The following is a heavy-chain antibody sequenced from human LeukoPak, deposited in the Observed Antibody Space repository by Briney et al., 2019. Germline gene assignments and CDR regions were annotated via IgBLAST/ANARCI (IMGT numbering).Heavy chain of an antibody. CDR2: IYYSGST. J-gene: IGHJ6*03. V-gene: IGHV4-31*03. Sequence: SQTLSLTCTVSGGSISSGGYYWSWIRQHPGKGLEWIGYIYYSGSTYYNPSLKSRVTISVDTSKNQFSLKLSSVTAADTAVYYCARDSVGQQLAPARYYYYMDVRGKGTTVTVSS. D-gene: IGHD6-13*01. CDR3: ARDSVGQQLAPARYYYYMDV. CDR1: GGSISSGGYY.